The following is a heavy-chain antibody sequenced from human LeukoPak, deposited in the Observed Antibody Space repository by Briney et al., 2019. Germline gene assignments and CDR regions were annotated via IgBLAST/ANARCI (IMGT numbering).Heavy chain of an antibody. D-gene: IGHD2-21*02. CDR1: GGSFSGYY. CDR2: INHSGST. Sequence: KPSETLSLTCAVYGGSFSGYYWSWIRQPPGKELEWIGEINHSGSTNYNPSLKSRVTISVDTSKNQFSLKLSSVTAADTAVYYCARVGEGGDAGGVSYYYGMDVWGQGTTVTVSS. V-gene: IGHV4-34*01. J-gene: IGHJ6*02. CDR3: ARVGEGGDAGGVSYYYGMDV.